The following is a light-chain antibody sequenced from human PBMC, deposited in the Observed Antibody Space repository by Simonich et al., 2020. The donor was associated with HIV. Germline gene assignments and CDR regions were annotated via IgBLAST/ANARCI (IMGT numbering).Light chain of an antibody. Sequence: QSALTQPASVSGSPGQAITISGTGTSSDVGGYNYVSWYQQHPGKAPKLMIYDVSNRPSGASNRFSGSKSGNTASLTISGLQAEDEADYYCSSYTSSSTLGFGGGTKLTVL. CDR2: DVS. V-gene: IGLV2-14*03. CDR1: SSDVGGYNY. J-gene: IGLJ2*01. CDR3: SSYTSSSTLG.